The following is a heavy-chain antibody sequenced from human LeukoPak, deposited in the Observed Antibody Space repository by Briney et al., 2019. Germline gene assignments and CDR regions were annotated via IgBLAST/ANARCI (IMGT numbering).Heavy chain of an antibody. J-gene: IGHJ2*01. CDR1: GFTVSSNY. D-gene: IGHD6-13*01. V-gene: IGHV3-53*01. CDR2: IYSGGTT. CDR3: ARDAGHYWYFDL. Sequence: GGSLRLSCAASGFTVSSNYKNWVRQAPGKGLEWVSVIYSGGTTYYADSVKGRFTISRDNSKNTLYLQMNSLRAEDTAVYYCARDAGHYWYFDLWGRGTLVTVSS.